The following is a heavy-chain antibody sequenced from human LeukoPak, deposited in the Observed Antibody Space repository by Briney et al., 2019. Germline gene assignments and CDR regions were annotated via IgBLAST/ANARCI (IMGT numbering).Heavy chain of an antibody. D-gene: IGHD3-3*01. J-gene: IGHJ4*02. CDR1: GFTFSSYE. V-gene: IGHV3-48*03. Sequence: GGSLRLSCAASGFTFSSYEMNWVRQAPGEGLEWVSYISSGGRNIYYADSVKGRFTISRDNAKNSLYLQMNSLRAEDTAVYYCTRDGISSLSPEFDYWGQGTLVTVSS. CDR2: ISSGGRNI. CDR3: TRDGISSLSPEFDY.